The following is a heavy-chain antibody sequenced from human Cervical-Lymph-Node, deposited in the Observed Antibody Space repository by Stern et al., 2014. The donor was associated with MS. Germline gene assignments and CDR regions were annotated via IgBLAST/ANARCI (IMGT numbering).Heavy chain of an antibody. J-gene: IGHJ6*02. V-gene: IGHV3-23*04. CDR2: ISGSGGTT. CDR1: GFTFSSYA. Sequence: EVQLVESGGGLVQPGGSLRLSCAGSGFTFSSYAMSWVRKAPGKGMEWVSGISGSGGTTYHADSVEGRFTISRDNSKNTLYLHINSLRTDDTAVYYCAKQVAGSAMDVWGQGTTVTVSS. CDR3: AKQVAGSAMDV. D-gene: IGHD5-12*01.